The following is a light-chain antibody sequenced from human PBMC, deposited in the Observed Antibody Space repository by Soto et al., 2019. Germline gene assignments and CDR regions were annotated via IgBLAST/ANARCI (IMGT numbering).Light chain of an antibody. CDR2: DAS. V-gene: IGKV3-15*01. Sequence: EIVMTQSPATLSVSPGERATLSCRARQSLSSNLAWYQHKPGQAPRLLIYDASTRATGIPARFSASGSGTEFTLTISSLQSEDFAVYYCQQYNYWPRTFGQGTKLEIK. CDR3: QQYNYWPRT. J-gene: IGKJ1*01. CDR1: QSLSSN.